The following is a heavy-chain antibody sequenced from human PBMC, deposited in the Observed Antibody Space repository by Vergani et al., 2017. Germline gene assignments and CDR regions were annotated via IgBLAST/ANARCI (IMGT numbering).Heavy chain of an antibody. V-gene: IGHV3-23*01. J-gene: IGHJ4*02. CDR1: GFTFSSYA. CDR3: ARWGSYRLGYFDY. D-gene: IGHD3-16*02. Sequence: EVQLLESGGGLVQPGGSLRLSCAASGFTFSSYAMSWVRQAPGKGLEWVSAISGSGGSTYYADSVKGRFTISRDNSKNTLYLQTNSLRAEDTAVYYCARWGSYRLGYFDYWGQGTLVTVSS. CDR2: ISGSGGST.